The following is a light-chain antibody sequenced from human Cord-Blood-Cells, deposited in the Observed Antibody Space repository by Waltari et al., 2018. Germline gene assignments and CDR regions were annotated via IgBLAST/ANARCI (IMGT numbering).Light chain of an antibody. Sequence: QSALTQPASVSGSPGQSITISCTGTSSDVGSYNLFSWYQQHPGKAPTLMIYWGSKRPSGVSNRFSGSKSGNTASLTISGLQAEDEADYYCCSYAGSSTVVFGGGTKLTVL. V-gene: IGLV2-23*01. J-gene: IGLJ2*01. CDR1: SSDVGSYNL. CDR3: CSYAGSSTVV. CDR2: WGS.